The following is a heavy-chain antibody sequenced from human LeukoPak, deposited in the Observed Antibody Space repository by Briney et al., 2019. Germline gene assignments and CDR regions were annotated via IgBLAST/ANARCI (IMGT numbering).Heavy chain of an antibody. D-gene: IGHD5-24*01. V-gene: IGHV4-59*01. CDR2: IYYSGST. Sequence: PSETLSLTCTVSGGSISSYYWSWIRQPPGKGLEWIGYIYYSGSTNYNPSLKSRVTISVDTSKNQFSLKLSSVTAADTAVYYCARDRSDGYTQGAFDIWGQGTMVTVSS. CDR3: ARDRSDGYTQGAFDI. CDR1: GGSISSYY. J-gene: IGHJ3*02.